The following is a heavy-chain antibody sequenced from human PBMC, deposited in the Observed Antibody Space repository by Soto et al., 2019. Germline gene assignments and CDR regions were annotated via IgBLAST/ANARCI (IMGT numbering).Heavy chain of an antibody. V-gene: IGHV4-59*01. CDR1: GGSISGYY. Sequence: SETLSLTCTVSGGSISGYYWSWIRQPPGKGLEWIGYMYNTGSTVYNPSFKSRVTISVDTSKNQFSLKLNSVTAADTAVYYCARDLWGYCGTDCYPLDVWGQGTTGTV. D-gene: IGHD2-21*02. CDR2: MYNTGST. CDR3: ARDLWGYCGTDCYPLDV. J-gene: IGHJ6*02.